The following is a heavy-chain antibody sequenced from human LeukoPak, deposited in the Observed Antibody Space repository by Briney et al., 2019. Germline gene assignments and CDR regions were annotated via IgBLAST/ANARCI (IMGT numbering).Heavy chain of an antibody. CDR1: GFTFSSYS. CDR3: ARGIVVSPAAPYSWFDP. D-gene: IGHD2-2*01. J-gene: IGHJ5*02. Sequence: GGSLRLSCAASGFTFSSYSMNWVRQAPGKGLEWVSSISSSSSYIYYADSVKGRFTISRDNAKSSLYLQMNSLRAEDTAVYYCARGIVVSPAAPYSWFDPWGQGTLVTVSS. V-gene: IGHV3-21*04. CDR2: ISSSSSYI.